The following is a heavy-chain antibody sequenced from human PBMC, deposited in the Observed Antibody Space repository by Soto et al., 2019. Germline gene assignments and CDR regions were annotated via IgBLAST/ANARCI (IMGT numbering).Heavy chain of an antibody. J-gene: IGHJ1*01. Sequence: SVKVSCKASAYTFTRYPMNWVRQAPGQRLEWMGWINPDNGNTKSSKKFQDRVIITRDTSESTAYMEMSSLRSEDTAVYFCARVTDYFDTIGYSREYFQHWGQGTPVTVSS. CDR2: INPDNGNT. CDR1: AYTFTRYP. V-gene: IGHV1-3*01. D-gene: IGHD3-22*01. CDR3: ARVTDYFDTIGYSREYFQH.